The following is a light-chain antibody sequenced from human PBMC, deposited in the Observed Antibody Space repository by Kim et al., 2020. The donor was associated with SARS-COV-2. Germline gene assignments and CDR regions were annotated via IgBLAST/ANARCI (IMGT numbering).Light chain of an antibody. CDR2: DAS. CDR3: QQYHGLPRT. Sequence: SASVGDRVIITCQTTQDIDNYLNWIQQKPGKAPKLVIHDASNLETGFPARFSGGGSGTHFTLTISSLQPEDIATYYCQQYHGLPRTFGQGTKLEI. V-gene: IGKV1-33*01. CDR1: QDIDNY. J-gene: IGKJ2*01.